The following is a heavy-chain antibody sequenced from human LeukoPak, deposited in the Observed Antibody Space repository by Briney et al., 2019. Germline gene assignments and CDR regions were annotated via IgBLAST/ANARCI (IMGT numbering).Heavy chain of an antibody. CDR2: IDTSGST. J-gene: IGHJ4*02. CDR3: ARDYYGSGSYDY. Sequence: SETLSLTCTVSGGSISSYYWSWIRQPAGKGLEWIGRIDTSGSTNYNPSLKSRVTISVDKSKNQFSLKLSSVTAADTAVYYCARDYYGSGSYDYWGQGTLVTVSS. D-gene: IGHD3-10*01. V-gene: IGHV4-4*07. CDR1: GGSISSYY.